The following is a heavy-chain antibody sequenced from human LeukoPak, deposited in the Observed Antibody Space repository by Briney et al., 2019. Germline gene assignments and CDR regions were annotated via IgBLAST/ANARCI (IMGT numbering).Heavy chain of an antibody. CDR3: ARGRIIFGVVNIFDY. V-gene: IGHV4-39*07. CDR2: INHSGST. Sequence: SQTLSLTCTVSGGSISSGSYYWSWIRQPPGKGLEWIGEINHSGSTNYNPSLKSRVTISVDTSKNQFSLKLSSVTAADTAVYYCARGRIIFGVVNIFDYWGQGTLVTVSS. D-gene: IGHD3-3*01. CDR1: GGSISSGSYY. J-gene: IGHJ4*02.